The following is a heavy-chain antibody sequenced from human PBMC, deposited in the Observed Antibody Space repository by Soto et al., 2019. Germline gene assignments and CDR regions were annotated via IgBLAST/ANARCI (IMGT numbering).Heavy chain of an antibody. J-gene: IGHJ6*02. Sequence: QAQLVESGGDVVQPGTSLRLSCAVSGFIFNRYGMHWVRQAPGKGLEWVAVIWHDGSKKLYADSVRGRFTIPRDDSKNPLFRKMNSLGVADTAVYYCRRDADVHVGTGGGMDVWGQVTTVTASS. V-gene: IGHV3-33*01. CDR3: RRDADVHVGTGGGMDV. CDR2: IWHDGSKK. D-gene: IGHD3-10*01. CDR1: GFIFNRYG.